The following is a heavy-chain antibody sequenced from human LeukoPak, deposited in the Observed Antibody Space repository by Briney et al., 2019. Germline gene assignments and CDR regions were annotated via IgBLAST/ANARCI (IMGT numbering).Heavy chain of an antibody. CDR2: IYYSGST. D-gene: IGHD1-26*01. J-gene: IGHJ4*02. Sequence: SETLSLTCTVSGGSISSSSYYWGWIRQPPGKGLEWIGSIYYSGSTYYNPSLKSRVTISVDTSKNQFSLKLSSVTAADTAVYYCARVQRGWELLAGPSRIQYYFDYWGQGTLVTVSS. CDR1: GGSISSSSYY. CDR3: ARVQRGWELLAGPSRIQYYFDY. V-gene: IGHV4-39*07.